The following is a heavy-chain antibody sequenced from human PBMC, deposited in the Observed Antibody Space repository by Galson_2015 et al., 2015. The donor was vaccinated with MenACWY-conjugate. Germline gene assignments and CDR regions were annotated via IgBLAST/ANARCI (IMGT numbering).Heavy chain of an antibody. CDR3: ARYSSLYDYFDS. Sequence: SVKVSCKASGYTFISYGITWVRQAPGQGLEWMGRIRVSNGDPKFAQSFQDRASMIADTSTDTAYMELRNLRSDDTALYYCARYSSLYDYFDSWGQGTLVTVSS. J-gene: IGHJ4*02. CDR1: GYTFISYG. V-gene: IGHV1-18*01. CDR2: IRVSNGDP. D-gene: IGHD6-19*01.